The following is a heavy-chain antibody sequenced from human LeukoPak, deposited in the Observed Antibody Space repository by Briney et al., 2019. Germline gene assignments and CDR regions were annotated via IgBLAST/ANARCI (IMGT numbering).Heavy chain of an antibody. CDR2: IKQDANEK. CDR3: ARGGSTNLYYYYYLDV. Sequence: GGSLRLSCAASGFSFSNSAMNWVRQAPGKGLEWVANIKQDANEKYYVDSVKGRFTISRDNAKNSVYLQMNSLRAEDTAVYYCARGGSTNLYYYYYLDVWGKGTTVTVSS. J-gene: IGHJ6*03. CDR1: GFSFSNSA. D-gene: IGHD2-2*01. V-gene: IGHV3-7*01.